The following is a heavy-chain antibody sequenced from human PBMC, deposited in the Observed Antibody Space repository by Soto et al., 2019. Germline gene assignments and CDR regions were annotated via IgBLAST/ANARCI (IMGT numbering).Heavy chain of an antibody. D-gene: IGHD3-10*01. CDR3: ARRYGSAFDF. CDR1: GGSISSYY. V-gene: IGHV4-59*01. Sequence: SETLSLTCTFSGGSISSYYWSLIRQPPGKGLEWIGYIYYSGSTNYNPSLKSRVTISVDTSKNQFSLKLSSVTAADTAVYYCARRYGSAFDFWGQGTMVTVSS. CDR2: IYYSGST. J-gene: IGHJ3*01.